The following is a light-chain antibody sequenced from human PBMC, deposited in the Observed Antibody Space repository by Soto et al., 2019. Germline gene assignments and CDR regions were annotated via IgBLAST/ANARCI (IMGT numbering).Light chain of an antibody. Sequence: QSVLAQPPSASGTPGQRVTISCSGSTSNIGINAVNWYQQLPGTAPILLIYRDNQRPSGVPDRFSGSKSGTSASLAISGLQSEDEADYYCAAWDDSLNGFYVFGTGTKGTVL. CDR3: AAWDDSLNGFYV. CDR2: RDN. V-gene: IGLV1-44*01. CDR1: TSNIGINA. J-gene: IGLJ1*01.